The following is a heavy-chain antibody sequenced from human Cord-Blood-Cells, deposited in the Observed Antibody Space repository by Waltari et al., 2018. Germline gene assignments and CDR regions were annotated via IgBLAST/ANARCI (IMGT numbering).Heavy chain of an antibody. CDR1: GFTVSSHY. J-gene: IGHJ4*02. Sequence: EVQLVESGGGLIQPGGSLRLSCAASGFTVSSHYMSWVRQAPGKGLEWVSVIYSGGSTYYADSVKGRFTISRDNSKNTLYLQMNSLRAEDTAVYYCARDTGDFWSGYYDYWGQGTLVTVSS. CDR3: ARDTGDFWSGYYDY. D-gene: IGHD3-3*01. CDR2: IYSGGST. V-gene: IGHV3-53*01.